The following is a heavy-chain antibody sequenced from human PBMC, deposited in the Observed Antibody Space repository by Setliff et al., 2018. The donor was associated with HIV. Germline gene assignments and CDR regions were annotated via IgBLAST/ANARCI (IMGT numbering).Heavy chain of an antibody. Sequence: GASVKVSCKASGYTFTNYCIHWVRQAPGQGLEWMGRINSDSGGTDLAQTFQDRVTMTRDTSITTAYMELSRLSSDDTAVYYCARADYGDHLDYWGQGILVTVSS. V-gene: IGHV1-2*06. D-gene: IGHD4-17*01. J-gene: IGHJ4*02. CDR1: GYTFTNYC. CDR2: INSDSGGT. CDR3: ARADYGDHLDY.